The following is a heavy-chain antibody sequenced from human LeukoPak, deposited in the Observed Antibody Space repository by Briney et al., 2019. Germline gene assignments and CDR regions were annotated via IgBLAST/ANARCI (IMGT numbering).Heavy chain of an antibody. J-gene: IGHJ4*02. CDR3: ARGYCSSTSCHITFDY. D-gene: IGHD2-2*02. V-gene: IGHV4-39*07. Sequence: PSETLSLTCTVSGGSISSSSYYWGWIRQPPGKGLEWIGSIYYSGSTYYNPSLKSRVTISVDTSKNQFSLKLSSVTAADTAVYYCARGYCSSTSCHITFDYWGQGTLVTVSS. CDR1: GGSISSSSYY. CDR2: IYYSGST.